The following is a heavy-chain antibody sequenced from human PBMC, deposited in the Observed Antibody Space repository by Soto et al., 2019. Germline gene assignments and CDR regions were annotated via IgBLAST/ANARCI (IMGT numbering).Heavy chain of an antibody. CDR1: GFTLSSDW. V-gene: IGHV3-7*01. J-gene: IGHJ4*02. Sequence: SCVASGFTLSSDWMSSVHQNPGKGLEWVANIKQDGNKKYYVDSVKGRFTISRDNAKNSLYLQMDSLRAEDTAVYYCARGTCSSTTCYAIFFDSWGPGTLVTVSS. D-gene: IGHD2-2*01. CDR3: ARGTCSSTTCYAIFFDS. CDR2: IKQDGNKK.